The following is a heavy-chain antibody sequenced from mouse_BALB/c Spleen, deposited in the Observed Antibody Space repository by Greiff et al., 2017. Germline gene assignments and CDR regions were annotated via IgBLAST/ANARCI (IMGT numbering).Heavy chain of an antibody. Sequence: EVQRVESGGGLVKPGGSLKLSCAASGFTFSSYTMSWVRQTPEKRLEWVATISSGGSYTYYPDSVKGRFTISRDNAKNTLYLQMSSLKSEDTAMYYCTREDLDYWGQGTTLTVSS. CDR2: ISSGGSYT. J-gene: IGHJ2*01. CDR1: GFTFSSYT. CDR3: TREDLDY. V-gene: IGHV5-6-4*01.